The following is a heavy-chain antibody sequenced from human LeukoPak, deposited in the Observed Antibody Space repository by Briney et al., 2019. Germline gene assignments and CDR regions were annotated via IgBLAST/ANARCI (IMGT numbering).Heavy chain of an antibody. CDR2: ITWNSDDM. CDR1: GFSFEAYG. V-gene: IGHV3-9*01. J-gene: IGHJ4*02. CDR3: TRVTSWRTGFDY. D-gene: IGHD1-1*01. Sequence: PPGGSLRLSCAASGFSFEAYGMYWVRQAPGKGLEWVSGITWNSDDMANADSVKGRFTISRDNAKNCLYLQMNSLTVEDTALYYCTRVTSWRTGFDYWGQGTLVTVSS.